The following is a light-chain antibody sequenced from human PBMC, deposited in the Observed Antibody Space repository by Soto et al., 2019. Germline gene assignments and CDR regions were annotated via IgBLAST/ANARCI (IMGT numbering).Light chain of an antibody. V-gene: IGKV1-39*01. CDR1: QSIGYW. CDR2: AAS. Sequence: DIQVTQSPSTLSASVGDRVTITCGASQSIGYWLAWYQQKPGKAPNLLIYAASSLETGVPSRFSGSGSGTDFTLTTSTLQHEDFATYYCQQSYSTPPITFGQGTRLEI. J-gene: IGKJ5*01. CDR3: QQSYSTPPIT.